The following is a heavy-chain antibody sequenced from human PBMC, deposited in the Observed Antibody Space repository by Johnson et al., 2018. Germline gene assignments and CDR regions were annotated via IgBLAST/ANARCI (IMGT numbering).Heavy chain of an antibody. CDR2: ISYDGGNK. V-gene: IGHV3-30*03. CDR1: GFTFSTYA. Sequence: QVQLVESGGGVVQPGRSLRLSCAASGFTFSTYAMHWVRQAPGKGLEWVAVISYDGGNKYFADSVKGRFTISRDTSKNTLSLQMNSLRAEDTAVYYCARDKKGMASSWYTGGYFHHWGQGTLVTVSS. D-gene: IGHD6-13*01. J-gene: IGHJ1*01. CDR3: ARDKKGMASSWYTGGYFHH.